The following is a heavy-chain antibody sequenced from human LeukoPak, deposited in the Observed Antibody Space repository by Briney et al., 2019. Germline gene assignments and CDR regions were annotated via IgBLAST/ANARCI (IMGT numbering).Heavy chain of an antibody. CDR2: ISSSSSYI. V-gene: IGHV3-21*01. D-gene: IGHD2-15*01. J-gene: IGHJ4*02. CDR3: AREGVVVVPLAYYFDY. CDR1: GFTFSSYS. Sequence: GGSLRLSCAASGFTFSSYSMSWVRQAPGKGLEWVSSISSSSSYIYYADSVKGRFTISRDNAKNSLYLQMNSLRAEDTAVYYCAREGVVVVPLAYYFDYWGQGTLVTVSS.